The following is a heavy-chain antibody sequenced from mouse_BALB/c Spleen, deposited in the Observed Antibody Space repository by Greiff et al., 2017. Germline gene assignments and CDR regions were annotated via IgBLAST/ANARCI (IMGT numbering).Heavy chain of an antibody. V-gene: IGHV2-6-4*01. CDR3: ARNPPLHGTYPAY. CDR1: GFSLSRYS. D-gene: IGHD2-1*01. J-gene: IGHJ3*01. CDR2: IWGGGST. Sequence: QVQLKESGPGLVAPSQSLSITCTVSGFSLSRYSVHWVRQPPGKGLEWLGMIWGGGSTDYNSALKSRLSISKDNSKSQVFLKMNSLQTDDTAMYYCARNPPLHGTYPAYWGQGTLVTVSA.